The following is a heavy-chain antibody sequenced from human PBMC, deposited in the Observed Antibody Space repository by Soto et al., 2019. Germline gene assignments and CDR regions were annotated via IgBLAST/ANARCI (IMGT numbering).Heavy chain of an antibody. CDR2: IIPIFGTA. D-gene: IGHD3-3*01. J-gene: IGHJ5*02. V-gene: IGHV1-69*01. CDR3: AGILSGYSEGGDWFDP. CDR1: GGTFSSYA. Sequence: QVQLVQSGAEVKKPGSSVKVSCKASGGTFSSYAISWVRQAPGQGLEWMGGIIPIFGTANYAQKFQGRVTITADESASTAYMELSSLRSEDTAVYYCAGILSGYSEGGDWFDPWGQGTLVTVSS.